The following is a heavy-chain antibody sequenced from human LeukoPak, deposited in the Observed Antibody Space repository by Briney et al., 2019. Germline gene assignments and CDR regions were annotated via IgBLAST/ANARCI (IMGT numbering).Heavy chain of an antibody. CDR2: TYYSGST. V-gene: IGHV4-30-4*08. CDR3: ARAGVGSGRESFG. J-gene: IGHJ4*02. CDR1: GGSISSGDYY. Sequence: TLSLTCTVSGGSISSGDYYWSWIRQPPGKGLEWIGYTYYSGSTYYNPSLKSRVTISVDTSKNQFSLKLSSVTAADTAVYYCARAGVGSGRESFGWGQGTLVTVSS. D-gene: IGHD3-10*01.